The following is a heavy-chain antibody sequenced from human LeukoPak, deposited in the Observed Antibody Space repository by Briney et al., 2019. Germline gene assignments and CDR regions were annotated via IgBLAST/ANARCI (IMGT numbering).Heavy chain of an antibody. CDR3: ARVAAADDRAFDI. CDR2: ISSSSTI. Sequence: GGSLRLSCAASGFTFSSYSMNWVRQAPGKGLEWVSYISSSSTIYYADSVKGRFTISRDNAKNSLYLQMNSLRAEDTAVYYCARVAAADDRAFDIWGQGTMVTVSS. J-gene: IGHJ3*02. D-gene: IGHD6-13*01. CDR1: GFTFSSYS. V-gene: IGHV3-48*01.